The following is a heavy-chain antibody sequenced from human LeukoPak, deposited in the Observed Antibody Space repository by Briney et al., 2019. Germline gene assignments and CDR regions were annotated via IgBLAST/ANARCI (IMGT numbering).Heavy chain of an antibody. Sequence: GGSLTLSCAVSGFTFSSYAMTWVRQAPGRGLEWVSSIRGSAGGTDYADSVRGRFTISRDNSKNTLYLQMNSLRAEDTAIYYCSRDPNGDYVGAFDFQRWGQGTLVTVSS. V-gene: IGHV3-23*01. J-gene: IGHJ1*01. CDR3: SRDPNGDYVGAFDFQR. CDR1: GFTFSSYA. D-gene: IGHD4-17*01. CDR2: IRGSAGGT.